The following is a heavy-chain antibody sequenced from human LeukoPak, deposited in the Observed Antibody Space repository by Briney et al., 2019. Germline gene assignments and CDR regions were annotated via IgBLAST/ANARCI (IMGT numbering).Heavy chain of an antibody. CDR2: IYPGDSDT. CDR1: GNSFSNYW. CDR3: AGGYTVTGFDY. D-gene: IGHD4-17*01. J-gene: IGHJ4*02. Sequence: GASLKISCKGSGNSFSNYWLGWVRQLPGRGLEWMGIIYPGDSDTRYNPSFQGQVTISADKSISTAYLQWSSLKASDTAMYYCAGGYTVTGFDYWGQGTLVTVSS. V-gene: IGHV5-51*01.